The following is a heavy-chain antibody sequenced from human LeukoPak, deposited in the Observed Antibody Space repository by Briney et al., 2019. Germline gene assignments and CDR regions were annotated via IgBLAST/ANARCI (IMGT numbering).Heavy chain of an antibody. CDR1: GYNFISHY. Sequence: ASVTVSCKASGYNFISHYMHWVRQAPGQGLEWMGIINPSGGSTSYAQKFQDRVTMTRDTSTSTVYMELSSLKSEDTAVYYCAREDVVLVDAVRYYYYGMDVWGQGTTVTVSS. CDR2: INPSGGST. J-gene: IGHJ6*02. CDR3: AREDVVLVDAVRYYYYGMDV. V-gene: IGHV1-46*01. D-gene: IGHD2-8*01.